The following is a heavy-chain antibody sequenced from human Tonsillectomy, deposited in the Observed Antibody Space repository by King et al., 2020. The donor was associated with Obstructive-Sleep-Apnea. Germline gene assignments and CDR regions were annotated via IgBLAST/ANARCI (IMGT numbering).Heavy chain of an antibody. V-gene: IGHV4-59*08. CDR1: GGSISSYY. Sequence: VQLQESGPGLVKPSETLSLTCTVSGGSISSYYLSWIRQPPGKGLEWIGYIYYSGSTNYNPSLKSRVTISVDTSKNQFSLKLSSVTAADTAVYYCATLQSGYGDYLPCFDYWGQGTLVTVSS. D-gene: IGHD4-17*01. CDR3: ATLQSGYGDYLPCFDY. J-gene: IGHJ4*02. CDR2: IYYSGST.